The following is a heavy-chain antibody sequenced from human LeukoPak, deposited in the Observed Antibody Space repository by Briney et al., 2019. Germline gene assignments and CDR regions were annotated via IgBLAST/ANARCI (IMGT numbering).Heavy chain of an antibody. CDR3: ARGYAGIDY. V-gene: IGHV3-74*01. J-gene: IGHJ4*02. Sequence: GGSLRLSCAASGFTFSSYWMHWVRQAPGKGLVWVSRIDTDGSSVIYADSVKGRFTISRDNAKNTLYLQMNSLRAEDTAVYYCARGYAGIDYWGQGTLVTVSS. CDR1: GFTFSSYW. D-gene: IGHD5-12*01. CDR2: IDTDGSSV.